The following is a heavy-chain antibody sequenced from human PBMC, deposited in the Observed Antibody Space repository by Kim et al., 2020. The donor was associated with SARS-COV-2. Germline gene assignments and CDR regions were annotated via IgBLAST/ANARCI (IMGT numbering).Heavy chain of an antibody. CDR2: IKQDGSEK. Sequence: GGSLRLSCAASGFTFSSYWMSWVRQAPGKGLEWVANIKQDGSEKYYVDSVKGRFTISRDNAKNSLYLQMNSLRAEDTAVYYCARSQYNWNRQAWSVWGKGTTVTVSS. CDR1: GFTFSSYW. CDR3: ARSQYNWNRQAWSV. D-gene: IGHD1-20*01. V-gene: IGHV3-7*01. J-gene: IGHJ6*04.